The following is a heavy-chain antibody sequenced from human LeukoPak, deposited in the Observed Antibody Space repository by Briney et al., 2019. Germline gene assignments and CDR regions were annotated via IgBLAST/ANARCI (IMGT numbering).Heavy chain of an antibody. CDR2: IKQDGSEK. J-gene: IGHJ3*02. CDR3: ARDKIDDILTGYFYARRRAFDI. V-gene: IGHV3-7*01. D-gene: IGHD3-9*01. Sequence: GGSLRLSCAASGFTFSSYWMSWVRQAPGKGLEWVANIKQDGSEKYYVDSVKGRFTISRDNAKNSLYLQMNSLRAEDTAVYYCARDKIDDILTGYFYARRRAFDIWGQGTMVTVSS. CDR1: GFTFSSYW.